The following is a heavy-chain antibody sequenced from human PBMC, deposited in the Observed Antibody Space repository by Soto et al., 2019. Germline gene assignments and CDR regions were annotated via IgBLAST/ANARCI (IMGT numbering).Heavy chain of an antibody. CDR1: GYMFTSYG. CDR3: ARVPPYVYDTSGYNYFDY. J-gene: IGHJ4*02. D-gene: IGHD3-22*01. CDR2: ISPYNVNT. Sequence: QVQLVQSGAEVKKPGASVKVSCKASGYMFTSYGISWVRQAPGQGLEWMGWISPYNVNTKNAQKFQGRVTMTTDTSTSTAYMELRSLRSDDTAVYYCARVPPYVYDTSGYNYFDYWGQGTLVTVSS. V-gene: IGHV1-18*01.